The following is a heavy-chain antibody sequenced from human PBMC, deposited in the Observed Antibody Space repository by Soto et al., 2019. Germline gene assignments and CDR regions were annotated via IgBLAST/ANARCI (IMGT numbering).Heavy chain of an antibody. CDR1: GGSFSGYY. J-gene: IGHJ2*01. D-gene: IGHD6-6*01. V-gene: IGHV4-34*01. Sequence: SETLSLTCAVYGGSFSGYYWSWIRQPPGKGLEWIGEINHSGSTNYNPSLKSRVTISVDTSKNQFSLKLSSVTAADTAVYYCARVGDSSSSVWSWYFDLWGRGTLVTVSS. CDR3: ARVGDSSSSVWSWYFDL. CDR2: INHSGST.